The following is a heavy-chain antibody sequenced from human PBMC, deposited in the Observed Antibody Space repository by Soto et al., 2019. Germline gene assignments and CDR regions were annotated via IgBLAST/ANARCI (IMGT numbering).Heavy chain of an antibody. D-gene: IGHD6-13*01. CDR2: IYPGDSDT. J-gene: IGHJ4*02. Sequence: GERLVSYCNSAGYSLTNYKNGWVLQRPGKGLEWMGIIYPGDSDTRYSPSFQGQVTISADKSISTAYLQWSSLKASDTAMYYCARLDGIKAAAGVNEDYWGQGTLVTVSS. CDR1: GYSLTNYK. V-gene: IGHV5-51*03. CDR3: ARLDGIKAAAGVNEDY.